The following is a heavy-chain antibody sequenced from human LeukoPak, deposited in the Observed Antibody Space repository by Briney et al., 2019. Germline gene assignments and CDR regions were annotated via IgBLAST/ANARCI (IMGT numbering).Heavy chain of an antibody. J-gene: IGHJ6*03. Sequence: RSSETLSLTCTVSGSSITTGYYWAWIRQPPGKGLEWIGSVYHTGSTNYNPSLKSRVTISVDTSKNQFSLKLSSVTAADTAVYYCARQTGAYYYYMDVWGKGTTVTVSS. V-gene: IGHV4-38-2*02. CDR3: ARQTGAYYYYMDV. CDR2: VYHTGST. CDR1: GSSITTGYY. D-gene: IGHD7-27*01.